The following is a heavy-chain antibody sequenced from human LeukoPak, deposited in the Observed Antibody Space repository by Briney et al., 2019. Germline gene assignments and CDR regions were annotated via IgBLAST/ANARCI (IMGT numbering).Heavy chain of an antibody. Sequence: GGSLRLSCAASGFTFSSYGMHWVRPAPGKGLEWVAFIRYDGSNKYYADSVKGRFTISRDNSKNTLYLQMNSLRAEDTAVYYCAKETRRYYVFWSGYFDYWGQGTLVTVSS. V-gene: IGHV3-30*02. J-gene: IGHJ4*02. CDR3: AKETRRYYVFWSGYFDY. CDR1: GFTFSSYG. D-gene: IGHD3-3*01. CDR2: IRYDGSNK.